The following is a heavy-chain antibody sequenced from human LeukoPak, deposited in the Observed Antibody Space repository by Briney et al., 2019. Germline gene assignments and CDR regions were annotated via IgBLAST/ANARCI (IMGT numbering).Heavy chain of an antibody. D-gene: IGHD2-21*01. CDR3: ARGDSSEGLNY. Sequence: SSETLSLTCAVYGGSFSGYYWSWIRQPPGKGLEWIGEINHSGSTNYDPSLKSRVTISVDTSKNQFSLKLSSVTAADTAVYYCARGDSSEGLNYWGQGTLVTVSS. J-gene: IGHJ4*02. V-gene: IGHV4-34*01. CDR1: GGSFSGYY. CDR2: INHSGST.